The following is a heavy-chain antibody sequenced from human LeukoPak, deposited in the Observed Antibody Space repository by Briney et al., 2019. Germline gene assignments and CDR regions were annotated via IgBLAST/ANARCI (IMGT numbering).Heavy chain of an antibody. V-gene: IGHV3-30*03. Sequence: GGSLRLSCAASGFTFSSYGMHWVRQAPGKGLEWVAVMSYDGSKEYYADSVKGRFTISRDNSKNTLYLQMNSLRVEDTDVYYCLVWKHVFDRWGQGTLVTVSS. CDR1: GFTFSSYG. CDR3: LVWKHVFDR. CDR2: MSYDGSKE. D-gene: IGHD5/OR15-5a*01. J-gene: IGHJ5*02.